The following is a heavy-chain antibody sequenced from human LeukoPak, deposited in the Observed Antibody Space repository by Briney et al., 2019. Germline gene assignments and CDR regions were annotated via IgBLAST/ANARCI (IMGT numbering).Heavy chain of an antibody. CDR1: GYTFSAYY. CDR2: INPNSGGT. V-gene: IGHV1-2*02. D-gene: IGHD2-2*01. J-gene: IGHJ3*02. Sequence: ASVKVSCKASGYTFSAYYMHWVRQAPGQGLEWMGWINPNSGGTNYAQKFQGRVTMTRDTSISIAYMELSRLGSDDTAVYYCARERGSCSSASCYTSDAFDIWGQGTMVTVSS. CDR3: ARERGSCSSASCYTSDAFDI.